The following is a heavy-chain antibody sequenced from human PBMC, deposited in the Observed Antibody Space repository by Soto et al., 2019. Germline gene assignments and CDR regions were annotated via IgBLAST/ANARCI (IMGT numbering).Heavy chain of an antibody. CDR2: ISGSGDST. CDR3: ARRGPGTYFAY. CDR1: GFTFSSYA. J-gene: IGHJ4*02. V-gene: IGHV3-23*01. Sequence: EVQLLDSGGGLVQPGGSLRLSCAASGFTFSSYAMNWVRQAPGKGLEWVSVISGSGDSTYYADSVKGRFTISRDNSKNPLYLQMNSLKTEDTAVYYCARRGPGTYFAYWGQGTLVTVSS. D-gene: IGHD6-13*01.